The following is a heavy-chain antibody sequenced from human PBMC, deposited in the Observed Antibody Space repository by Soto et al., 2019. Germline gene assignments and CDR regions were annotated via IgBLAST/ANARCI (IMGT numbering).Heavy chain of an antibody. Sequence: PGESLKISCKGSGYSFTSYWIGWVRQMPGKGLEWMGIIYPDDSDTRYSPSFQGQVTISADKSINTAYLQWSSLKASDTAMYYCARDYCSGTTCYELDYWGQGTQVNVSS. D-gene: IGHD2-2*01. CDR1: GYSFTSYW. CDR3: ARDYCSGTTCYELDY. CDR2: IYPDDSDT. V-gene: IGHV5-51*01. J-gene: IGHJ4*02.